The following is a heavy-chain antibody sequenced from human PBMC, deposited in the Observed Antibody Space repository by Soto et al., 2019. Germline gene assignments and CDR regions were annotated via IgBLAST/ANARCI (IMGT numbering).Heavy chain of an antibody. J-gene: IGHJ4*02. Sequence: QVQLVQSGAEVKKPGASVKVSCKASGYTFTSYGISWVRQAPGQGLEWMGWISGYNGNKKYAQKLQGRVTMTTDTSTSTAYMQLSSMRYDDTAVYYGRRHTEIFGYWGQGTLVTVSS. CDR1: GYTFTSYG. CDR2: ISGYNGNK. CDR3: RRHTEIFGY. V-gene: IGHV1-18*01.